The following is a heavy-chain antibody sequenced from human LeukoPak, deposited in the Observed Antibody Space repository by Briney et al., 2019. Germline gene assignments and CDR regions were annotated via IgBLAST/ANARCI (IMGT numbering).Heavy chain of an antibody. V-gene: IGHV4-59*08. Sequence: SETLSLTCTVSGGSISSYYWSWIRQPPGKGLEWIGYIYYSGSTNYNPSLKSRVTISVDTSKNQFSLKLSSVTAADTAVYYCARHYYDSSGSYIEGYWGQGTLVTVSS. CDR2: IYYSGST. J-gene: IGHJ4*02. CDR1: GGSISSYY. D-gene: IGHD3-22*01. CDR3: ARHYYDSSGSYIEGY.